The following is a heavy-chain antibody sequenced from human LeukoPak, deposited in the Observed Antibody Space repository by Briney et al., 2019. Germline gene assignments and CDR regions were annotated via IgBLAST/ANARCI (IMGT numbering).Heavy chain of an antibody. CDR3: ARGLPRYYDFWSGHGHFDY. J-gene: IGHJ4*02. CDR2: ISAYNGNT. Sequence: ASVKVSCKASGYTFTSYGISWVRQAPGQGLEWMGWISAYNGNTNYAQKLQGRVTMTTDTSTSTAYMELRSLRSDDTAVYYCARGLPRYYDFWSGHGHFDYWGREPWSPSPQ. CDR1: GYTFTSYG. V-gene: IGHV1-18*01. D-gene: IGHD3-3*01.